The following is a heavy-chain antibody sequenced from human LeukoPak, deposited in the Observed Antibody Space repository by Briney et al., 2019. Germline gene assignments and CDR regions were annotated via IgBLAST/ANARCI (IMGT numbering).Heavy chain of an antibody. CDR3: ARDAGNSGYGCDL. D-gene: IGHD5-12*01. CDR2: VRSSSET. CDR1: GFIFSQYS. Sequence: GGSLRLSCAASGFIFSQYSMNWVRQAPGKGLEWVSHVRSSSETFYADSVKGRFTISRDNARNSLYLQMNNLRGEDTAIYYCARDAGNSGYGCDLWGQGTLVTVSS. V-gene: IGHV3-48*01. J-gene: IGHJ5*02.